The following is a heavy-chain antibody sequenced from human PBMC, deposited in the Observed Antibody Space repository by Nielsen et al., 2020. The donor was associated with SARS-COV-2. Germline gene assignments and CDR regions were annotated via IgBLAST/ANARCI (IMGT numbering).Heavy chain of an antibody. J-gene: IGHJ6*02. CDR1: GYTFTSYA. CDR3: ARGFEAYGDYGDYYYGMDV. D-gene: IGHD4-17*01. CDR2: INTNTGNP. Sequence: ALVKVSCKASGYTFTSYAMNWVRQAPGQGLEWMGWINTNTGNPTYAQGFTGRFVFSLDTSVSTAYLQISSLKAEDTAVYYCARGFEAYGDYGDYYYGMDVWGQGTTVTVSS. V-gene: IGHV7-4-1*02.